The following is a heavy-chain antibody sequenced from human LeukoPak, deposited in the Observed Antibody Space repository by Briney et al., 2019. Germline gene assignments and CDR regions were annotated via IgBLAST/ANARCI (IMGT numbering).Heavy chain of an antibody. CDR2: IWFDGSNK. J-gene: IGHJ4*02. CDR1: GFTFSIYA. D-gene: IGHD2-15*01. V-gene: IGHV3-33*01. CDR3: ARGPDCSGGGCYFDGDGYYFDY. Sequence: GGSLRLSCAASGFTFSIYAIHGVREAPGKGLEGVAHIWFDGSNKYYADSVKGRFTISRDNPKNTLYLQMNSLSAEDTAVYYCARGPDCSGGGCYFDGDGYYFDYWGQGTLVTVSS.